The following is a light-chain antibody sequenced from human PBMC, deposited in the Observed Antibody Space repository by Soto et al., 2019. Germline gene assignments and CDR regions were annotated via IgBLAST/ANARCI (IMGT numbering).Light chain of an antibody. CDR2: AAS. J-gene: IGKJ2*01. CDR3: QQYGSAPYT. V-gene: IGKV3-20*01. CDR1: QTVGSSY. Sequence: VLTQSPGTLSLSPGERATLSCRASQTVGSSYFGWYQQKPGQAPRLLIYAASSRATGIPDRFSGSGSGTDFTLTIDSLEPEDYAVYFCQQYGSAPYTFGQGT.